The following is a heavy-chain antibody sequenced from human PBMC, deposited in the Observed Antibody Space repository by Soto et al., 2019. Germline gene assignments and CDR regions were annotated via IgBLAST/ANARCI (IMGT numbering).Heavy chain of an antibody. J-gene: IGHJ5*02. V-gene: IGHV7-4-1*01. CDR3: XRGLPVAGTRWFDP. D-gene: IGHD6-19*01. CDR2: INTNTGNP. Sequence: QVQLVQSGSELKKPGASVKVSCKASGYTFTSYAMNWVRQAPGQGLEWMGWINTNTGNPTYAQGFTGRFVFSLDTSVSTAYLQICSLKAEDTAVYYXXRGLPVAGTRWFDPWGQGTLVTVSS. CDR1: GYTFTSYA.